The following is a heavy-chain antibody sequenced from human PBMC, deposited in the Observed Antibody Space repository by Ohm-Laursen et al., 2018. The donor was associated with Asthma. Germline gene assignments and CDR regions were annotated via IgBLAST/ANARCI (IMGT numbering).Heavy chain of an antibody. V-gene: IGHV3-30*18. CDR2: ISYDGSNK. D-gene: IGHD1-7*01. CDR1: GFTFSSYG. J-gene: IGHJ6*02. Sequence: SLRLSCTASGFTFSSYGMHWVRQAPGKGLGWVAVISYDGSNKYYADSVKGRFTISRDNSKNTLYLQMNSLRAEDTAVYYCAKDDWNYDYYYYGMDVWGQGTTVTVSS. CDR3: AKDDWNYDYYYYGMDV.